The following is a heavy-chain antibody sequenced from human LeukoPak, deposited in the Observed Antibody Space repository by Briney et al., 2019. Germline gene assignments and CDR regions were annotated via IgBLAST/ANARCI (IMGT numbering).Heavy chain of an antibody. CDR1: GFTFSSYA. CDR3: ARESPRSYFDISGYPGDCQH. D-gene: IGHD3-22*01. J-gene: IGHJ1*01. V-gene: IGHV3-23*01. CDR2: TSGSGGST. Sequence: PGGSLRLSCAASGFTFSSYAMSWVRQAPGKGLEWVSATSGSGGSTYYADSVKGRFTISRDNSKNTLYLQMNSLRAEDTAVYYCARESPRSYFDISGYPGDCQHWGQGTLVTVSS.